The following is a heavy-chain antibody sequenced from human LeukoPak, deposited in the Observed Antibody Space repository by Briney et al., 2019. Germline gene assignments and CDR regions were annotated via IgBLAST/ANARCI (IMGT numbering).Heavy chain of an antibody. Sequence: SETLSLTCTVSGGSISRSSYYWGWIRPPPGKGLEWIGSIYYSGSTYYNPSLKSRVTISVDTSKNQFSLKLSSVTAADTAVYYCARWPLVGATDLRAFDIWGQGTMVTVSS. J-gene: IGHJ3*02. CDR1: GGSISRSSYY. CDR3: ARWPLVGATDLRAFDI. D-gene: IGHD1-26*01. V-gene: IGHV4-39*07. CDR2: IYYSGST.